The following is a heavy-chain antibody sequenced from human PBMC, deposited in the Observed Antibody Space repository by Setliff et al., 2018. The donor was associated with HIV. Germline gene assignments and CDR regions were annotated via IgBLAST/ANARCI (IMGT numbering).Heavy chain of an antibody. CDR1: GYSFTAYD. D-gene: IGHD3-16*01. Sequence: ASVKVSCKTSGYSFTAYDINWVRQATGRGLEWMAWMNPSTGEIGYTQKFQGRLTMTRDSSITTAFMELRGLRSEDTAIYYCARPSHVYDDDGPLGYWGQGTLVTVSS. CDR2: MNPSTGEI. CDR3: ARPSHVYDDDGPLGY. V-gene: IGHV1-8*01. J-gene: IGHJ4*02.